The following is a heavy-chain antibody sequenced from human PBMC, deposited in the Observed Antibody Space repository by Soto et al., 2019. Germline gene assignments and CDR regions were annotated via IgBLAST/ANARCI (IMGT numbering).Heavy chain of an antibody. D-gene: IGHD3-22*01. CDR3: ARDPYYYDSSGSPGY. V-gene: IGHV1-69*13. CDR2: IIPIFGTA. J-gene: IGHJ4*02. CDR1: GGTFSSYA. Sequence: GASVKVSCKASGGTFSSYAISWVRQAPGQGLEWMGGIIPIFGTANYAQKFQGRVTITADESTSTAYMELSSLRSEDTAVYYCARDPYYYDSSGSPGYWGQGTLVTVSS.